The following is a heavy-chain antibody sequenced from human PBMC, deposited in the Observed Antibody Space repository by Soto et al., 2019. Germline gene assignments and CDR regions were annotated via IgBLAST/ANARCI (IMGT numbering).Heavy chain of an antibody. D-gene: IGHD1-7*01. Sequence: GGSLILSCAASGLTFSIYWMHWVRQAPGEGLAWVSSINGDGSTTSYADSVKGRFTISRDNAKSTLYLQMNSLRAEDTAVYYCAKDPNGNYVGGFDMRGHGTIVTV. J-gene: IGHJ3*02. CDR2: INGDGSTT. CDR3: AKDPNGNYVGGFDM. CDR1: GLTFSIYW. V-gene: IGHV3-74*01.